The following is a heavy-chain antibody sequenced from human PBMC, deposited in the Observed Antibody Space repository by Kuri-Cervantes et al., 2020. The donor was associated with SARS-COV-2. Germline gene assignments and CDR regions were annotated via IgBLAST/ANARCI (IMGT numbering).Heavy chain of an antibody. V-gene: IGHV4-30-2*05. CDR1: GGSISSGGYS. CDR2: IYQSEST. D-gene: IGHD3-22*01. CDR3: ARDPRTPSYYYDSSGYLSGG. Sequence: SQTLSLTCAVSGGSISSGGYSWNWIRQPPGKGLEWIGYIYQSESTFYNPSLKSRVTISVDTSKNQFSLKLSSVTAADTAVYYCARDPRTPSYYYDSSGYLSGGWGQGTLVTVSS. J-gene: IGHJ4*02.